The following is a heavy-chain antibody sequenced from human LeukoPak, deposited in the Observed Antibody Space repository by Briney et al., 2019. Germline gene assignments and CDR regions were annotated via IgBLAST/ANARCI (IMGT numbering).Heavy chain of an antibody. CDR3: ARVTSGITGGTYYYYMDV. CDR1: GFTFSTYA. V-gene: IGHV3-23*01. CDR2: ISGSGSST. J-gene: IGHJ6*03. Sequence: GGSLRLSCAASGFTFSTYAMSWVRQAPGKGLEWVSAISGSGSSTYYADSVKGRFTISRDNVKNSLYLQMNSLRAEDTAVYYCARVTSGITGGTYYYYMDVWGKGTTVTVSS. D-gene: IGHD6-13*01.